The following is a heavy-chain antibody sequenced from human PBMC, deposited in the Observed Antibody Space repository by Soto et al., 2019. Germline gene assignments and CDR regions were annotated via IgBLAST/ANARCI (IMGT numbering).Heavy chain of an antibody. CDR3: AGAAAGTVDGYFDY. V-gene: IGHV1-69*13. D-gene: IGHD6-13*01. CDR1: GGTFRSYA. CDR2: IIPIFGTA. Sequence: SVKVSCKASGGTFRSYAINWVRQAPGQGLELMGGIIPIFGTANYAQKFQGRVTITADESTSTAYMELSSLRSEDTAVYYCAGAAAGTVDGYFDYRGQGTLVTVSS. J-gene: IGHJ4*02.